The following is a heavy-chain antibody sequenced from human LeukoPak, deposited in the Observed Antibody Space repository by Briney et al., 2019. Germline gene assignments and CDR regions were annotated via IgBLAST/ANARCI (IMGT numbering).Heavy chain of an antibody. CDR2: IRYDGSNE. Sequence: GGSLRLSCAASGFTFSIYDIHWVRQAPGKGLEWVAFIRYDGSNEYYADSVKGRFTISRDNSKNTLYLQMNSLRTEDTAVYYCAKDVNYYGSGSAPDYWGQGTLVTVSS. CDR1: GFTFSIYD. CDR3: AKDVNYYGSGSAPDY. D-gene: IGHD3-10*01. J-gene: IGHJ4*02. V-gene: IGHV3-30*02.